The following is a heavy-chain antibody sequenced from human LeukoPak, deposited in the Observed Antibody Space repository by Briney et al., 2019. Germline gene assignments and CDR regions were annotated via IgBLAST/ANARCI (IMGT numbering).Heavy chain of an antibody. CDR2: IRSKANSYAT. CDR1: GFTFSGSA. J-gene: IGHJ4*02. V-gene: IGHV3-73*01. D-gene: IGHD6-19*01. Sequence: GGSLRLPCAASGFTFSGSAMHWVRQASGKGLEWVGRIRSKANSYATAYAASVKGRFTISRYYSKNTAYLQMNSLKTEDTAVYYCTRRGSIAVAGMGDYWGQGTLVTVSS. CDR3: TRRGSIAVAGMGDY.